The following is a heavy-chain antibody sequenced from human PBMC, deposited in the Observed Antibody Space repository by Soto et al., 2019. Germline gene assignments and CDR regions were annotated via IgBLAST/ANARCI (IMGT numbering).Heavy chain of an antibody. Sequence: SETLSLTCTVSGGSISSSSYYWGWIRQPPGKGLEWIGSIYYSGSTYYNPSLKSRVTISVDTSKNQFSLKLSSVTAADTAVYYCARRGDFWSGYLRTPYYYMDVWGKGTTVTVSS. CDR3: ARRGDFWSGYLRTPYYYMDV. D-gene: IGHD3-3*01. CDR1: GGSISSSSYY. V-gene: IGHV4-39*01. J-gene: IGHJ6*03. CDR2: IYYSGST.